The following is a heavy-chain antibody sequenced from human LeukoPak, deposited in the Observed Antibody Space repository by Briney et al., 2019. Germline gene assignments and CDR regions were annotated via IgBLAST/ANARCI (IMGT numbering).Heavy chain of an antibody. CDR1: GFIFSSYG. V-gene: IGHV3-23*01. J-gene: IGHJ3*02. Sequence: GGSLRLSCAASGFIFSSYGMSWVRQAPGKGLECVAVISGSGATTSFADSVKGRFTISRDNSKNTLYLQMNSLRAEDTAVYYCAKTIFGVISDAFDIWGQGTMVTVSS. D-gene: IGHD3-3*01. CDR3: AKTIFGVISDAFDI. CDR2: ISGSGATT.